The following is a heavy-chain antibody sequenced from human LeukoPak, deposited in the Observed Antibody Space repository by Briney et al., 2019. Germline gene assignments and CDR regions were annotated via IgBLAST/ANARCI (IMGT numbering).Heavy chain of an antibody. CDR3: AKSPVPYCSSTSCYRFAY. CDR1: GFTFSSYA. V-gene: IGHV3-23*01. Sequence: GGSLRLSCAASGFTFSSYAMSWVRQVPGKGLEWVSAISGSGGSTYYADSVKGRFTISRDNSKNTLYLQMNSLRAEDTAVYYCAKSPVPYCSSTSCYRFAYWGQGTLVTVSS. J-gene: IGHJ4*02. D-gene: IGHD2-2*01. CDR2: ISGSGGST.